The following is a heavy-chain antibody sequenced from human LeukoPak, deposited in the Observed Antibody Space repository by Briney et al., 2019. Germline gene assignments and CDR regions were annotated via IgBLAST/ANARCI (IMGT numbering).Heavy chain of an antibody. J-gene: IGHJ3*02. CDR3: ALPSGRQQLTAFDI. Sequence: GSSVKVSCKASGGTFSSYAISWVRQAPGQGLEWMGGIIPIFGTADYAQKFQGRVTITTDESTSTAYMELSSLRSEDTAVYYCALPSGRQQLTAFDIWGQGTMVTVSS. D-gene: IGHD6-13*01. CDR1: GGTFSSYA. CDR2: IIPIFGTA. V-gene: IGHV1-69*05.